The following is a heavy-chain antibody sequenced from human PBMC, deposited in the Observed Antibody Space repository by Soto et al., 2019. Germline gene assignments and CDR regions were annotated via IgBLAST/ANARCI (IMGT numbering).Heavy chain of an antibody. V-gene: IGHV4-34*01. CDR2: INHSGST. CDR3: ARGPYDFWSGPHNWFDP. Sequence: SETLSLTCAVYGGSFSGYYWSWIRQPPGEGLEWIGEINHSGSTNYNPSLKSRVTISVDTSKNQFSLKLSSVTAADTAVYYCARGPYDFWSGPHNWFDPWGQGTLVTVSS. CDR1: GGSFSGYY. D-gene: IGHD3-3*01. J-gene: IGHJ5*02.